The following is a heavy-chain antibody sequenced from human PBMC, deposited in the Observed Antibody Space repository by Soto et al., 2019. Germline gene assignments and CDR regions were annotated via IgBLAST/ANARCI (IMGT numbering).Heavy chain of an antibody. Sequence: SETLSLTCDVSGDTISTGGYTWAWIRQPPGEALEWIGHTYHSGNPYYNPSLKSRVTISVDTSKNQFSLKLSSVTAADTAVYYCARRGLDYDILTGWAQDAFDIWGQGTMVT. V-gene: IGHV4-30-2*03. D-gene: IGHD3-9*01. CDR1: GDTISTGGYT. CDR3: ARRGLDYDILTGWAQDAFDI. CDR2: TYHSGNP. J-gene: IGHJ3*02.